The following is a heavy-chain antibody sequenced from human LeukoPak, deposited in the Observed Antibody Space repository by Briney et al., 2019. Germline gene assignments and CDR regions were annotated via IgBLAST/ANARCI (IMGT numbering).Heavy chain of an antibody. V-gene: IGHV3-74*01. CDR3: ARESLLIAAPFDY. Sequence: GGSLRLSCAASGFTFSSYWMHWVRQAPGKGLVWVSRINSDGSSTSYADSVKGRFTISRDNAKNTLYLQMNSLRAEDTAVYYCARESLLIAAPFDYWGQGTLVTVSS. CDR2: INSDGSST. J-gene: IGHJ4*02. D-gene: IGHD6-6*01. CDR1: GFTFSSYW.